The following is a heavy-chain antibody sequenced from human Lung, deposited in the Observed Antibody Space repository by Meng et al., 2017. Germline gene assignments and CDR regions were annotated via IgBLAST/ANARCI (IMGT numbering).Heavy chain of an antibody. Sequence: QVQLWQSGVEVKKPGASVKASCKASGYTFPDYWLHWVRRAPGQGLEWMGRINPKSGDTHYAQRFQGRVTMTGDTSISTAYMELSGLRSDDTAMYYCARDEDISAAGKLFGDYWGQGTLVTVSS. CDR3: ARDEDISAAGKLFGDY. D-gene: IGHD6-13*01. CDR2: INPKSGDT. CDR1: GYTFPDYW. J-gene: IGHJ4*02. V-gene: IGHV1-2*06.